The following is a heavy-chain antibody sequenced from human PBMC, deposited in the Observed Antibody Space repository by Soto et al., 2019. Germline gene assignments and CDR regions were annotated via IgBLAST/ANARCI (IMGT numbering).Heavy chain of an antibody. CDR2: IYYSGST. CDR3: ARQVEYVDTAMADWFDP. D-gene: IGHD5-18*01. CDR1: VVSISSGDYY. Sequence: SETLSLTCTVSVVSISSGDYYCSWMRQPPGKGLEWIGYIYYSGSTYYNPSLKSRVTISVDTSKNQFSLKLSSVTAADTAVYYCARQVEYVDTAMADWFDPWGQGTLVSVS. V-gene: IGHV4-30-4*01. J-gene: IGHJ5*02.